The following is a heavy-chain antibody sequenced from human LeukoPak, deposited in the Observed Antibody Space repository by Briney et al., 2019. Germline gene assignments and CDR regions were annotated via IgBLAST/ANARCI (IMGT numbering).Heavy chain of an antibody. Sequence: GGSLRLSCAAPGFTFSSYAMSWVRQAPGKGLEWASTVSGRVGTTYYADPVKGRFTISRDNSKDMLYLHVNSLRAEDTAVYYCAKALWFGELMYQILGVFDFWGQGALVTVSS. CDR3: AKALWFGELMYQILGVFDF. D-gene: IGHD3-10*01. CDR1: GFTFSSYA. CDR2: VSGRVGTT. V-gene: IGHV3-23*01. J-gene: IGHJ4*02.